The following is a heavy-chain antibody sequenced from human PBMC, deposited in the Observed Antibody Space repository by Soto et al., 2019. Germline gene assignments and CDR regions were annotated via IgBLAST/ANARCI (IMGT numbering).Heavy chain of an antibody. CDR2: IYYSGIT. V-gene: IGHV4-59*01. CDR3: ARALLYGDNYYYGMDV. D-gene: IGHD4-17*01. Sequence: QVQLQESGPGLVKPSETLSLTCTVSGGSISSYYWSWIRQPPGKGLEWIGYIYYSGITNYNPSLKSRVTISVDTSKNQFSLKLSSVTAADTAVYYCARALLYGDNYYYGMDVWGQGTTVTVSS. CDR1: GGSISSYY. J-gene: IGHJ6*02.